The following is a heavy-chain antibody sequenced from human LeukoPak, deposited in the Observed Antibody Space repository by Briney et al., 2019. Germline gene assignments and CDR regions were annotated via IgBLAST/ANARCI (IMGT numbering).Heavy chain of an antibody. Sequence: GGSLRLSCAASGFTFSSYAISWVRQAPGKGLEWVSYISSSSSTIYYADSVKGRFTISRDNAKNSLYLQMNSLRAEDTAVYYCAREIPSSWYGGFDPRGQGTLVTVSS. D-gene: IGHD6-13*01. CDR1: GFTFSSYA. J-gene: IGHJ5*02. CDR2: ISSSSSTI. CDR3: AREIPSSWYGGFDP. V-gene: IGHV3-48*01.